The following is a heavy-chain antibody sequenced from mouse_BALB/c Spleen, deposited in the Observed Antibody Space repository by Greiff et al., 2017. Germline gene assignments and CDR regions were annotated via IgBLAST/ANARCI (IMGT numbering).Heavy chain of an antibody. V-gene: IGHV5-6-5*01. D-gene: IGHD1-1*01. CDR3: ARGPYYYGSSYGYFDY. CDR2: ISSGGST. CDR1: GFTFSSYA. J-gene: IGHJ2*01. Sequence: EVQGVESGGGLVKPGGSLKLSCAASGFTFSSYAMSWVRQTPEKRLEWVASISSGGSTYYPDSVKGRFTISRDNARNILYLQMSSLRSEDTAMYYCARGPYYYGSSYGYFDYWGQGTTLTVSS.